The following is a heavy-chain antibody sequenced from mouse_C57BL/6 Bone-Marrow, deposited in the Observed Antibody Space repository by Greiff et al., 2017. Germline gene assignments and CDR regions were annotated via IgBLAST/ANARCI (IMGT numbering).Heavy chain of an antibody. CDR3: ARWGYYWYFDV. V-gene: IGHV1-66*01. D-gene: IGHD2-2*01. CDR1: GYSFTSYY. Sequence: VQLQQSGPELVKPGASVKISCKASGYSFTSYYIHWVKQRPGQGLEWIGWIYPGSGNTKYNEKFKGKATLTADTSSSTAYMQLSSLTSEDSAVYYCARWGYYWYFDVWGTGTTVTVSS. J-gene: IGHJ1*03. CDR2: IYPGSGNT.